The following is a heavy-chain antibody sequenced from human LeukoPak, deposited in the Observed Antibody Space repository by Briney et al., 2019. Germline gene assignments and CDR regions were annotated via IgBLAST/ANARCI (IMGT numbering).Heavy chain of an antibody. CDR2: ISGSGGNT. CDR1: GFTFSTYA. J-gene: IGHJ4*02. CDR3: AKDSLPTSGCRGYFDY. V-gene: IGHV3-23*01. D-gene: IGHD6-25*01. Sequence: GGSLRLSCAASGFTFSTYAMTWVRQAPGMGLEWVSAISGSGGNTYYANSVKGRFTISRDNSMNTLYLQMNSLRAEDTAIYYCAKDSLPTSGCRGYFDYWGQGTLVTVSS.